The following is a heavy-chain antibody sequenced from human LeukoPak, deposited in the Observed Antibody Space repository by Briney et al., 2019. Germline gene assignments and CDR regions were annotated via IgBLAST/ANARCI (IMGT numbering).Heavy chain of an antibody. J-gene: IGHJ4*02. V-gene: IGHV1-69*13. D-gene: IGHD4-17*01. CDR2: IIPIFGTA. CDR3: ARGLPGYGDYGFYC. Sequence: GASVKVSRKASGGTFSSYAISWVRQAPGQGLEWMGGIIPIFGTANYAQKFQGRVTITADESTSTAYMELSSLRSEDTAVYYCARGLPGYGDYGFYCWGQGTLVTVSS. CDR1: GGTFSSYA.